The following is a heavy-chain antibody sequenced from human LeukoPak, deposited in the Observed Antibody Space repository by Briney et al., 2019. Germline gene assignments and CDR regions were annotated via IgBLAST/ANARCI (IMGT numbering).Heavy chain of an antibody. J-gene: IGHJ4*02. CDR3: ARETPGAGHFDY. CDR2: IYYSGGT. CDR1: GGSISSYY. V-gene: IGHV4-59*01. Sequence: SETLSLTCTVSGGSISSYYWMWIRQPPGKGLEWIGYIYYSGGTHYNPSLKSRVTMLVDTSKNQFSLKLTAVTAADTAVYYCARETPGAGHFDYWGQGSLVTVSS. D-gene: IGHD7-27*01.